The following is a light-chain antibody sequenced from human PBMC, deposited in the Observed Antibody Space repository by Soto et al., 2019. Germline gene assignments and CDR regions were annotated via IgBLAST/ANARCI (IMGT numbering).Light chain of an antibody. J-gene: IGKJ4*01. CDR2: WAS. V-gene: IGKV4-1*01. CDR3: QQYYSVPLT. CDR1: QSVLFDANKKNH. Sequence: DFVLTQSPDSLTVSLGERATINCKSSQSVLFDANKKNHLAWYQQKPGQPPQLLIYWASTRESGVPDRFSGKGVWTNFPLHLQKLQGEGGGSYYCQQYYSVPLTFGGGTKVEI.